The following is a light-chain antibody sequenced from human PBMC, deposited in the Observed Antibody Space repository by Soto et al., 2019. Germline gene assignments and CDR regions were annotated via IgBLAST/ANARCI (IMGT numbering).Light chain of an antibody. Sequence: DIQMTQSPSSLSASVGDRVTITCQASQDIANYLNWYQQKAGRAPKFLIYDASNLETGVPSRFSGSGSGTDFTLTISSLQREDIATHYCQQYDNLPLTTGGGNKVENX. CDR1: QDIANY. CDR2: DAS. V-gene: IGKV1-33*01. J-gene: IGKJ4*01. CDR3: QQYDNLPLT.